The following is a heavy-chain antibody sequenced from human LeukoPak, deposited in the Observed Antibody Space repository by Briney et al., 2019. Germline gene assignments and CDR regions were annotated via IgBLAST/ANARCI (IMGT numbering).Heavy chain of an antibody. V-gene: IGHV3-48*02. CDR2: ISRTRHTI. Sequence: PGGSLRLSCAASGFTFSSYSMNWVRQAPGKGLEWVSYISRTRHTIYYADSVKGRFTISRDNAKNSLYLQMNSLRDEDTAVYYCARSTYYYDSSGYLYPSFFDYWGQGNLVTVSS. J-gene: IGHJ4*02. CDR3: ARSTYYYDSSGYLYPSFFDY. D-gene: IGHD3-22*01. CDR1: GFTFSSYS.